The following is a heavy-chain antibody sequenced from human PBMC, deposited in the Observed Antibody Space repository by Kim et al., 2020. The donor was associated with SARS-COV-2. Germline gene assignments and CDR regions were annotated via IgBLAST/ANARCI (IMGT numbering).Heavy chain of an antibody. V-gene: IGHV3-74*01. J-gene: IGHJ3*02. CDR2: DDSTT. Sequence: DDSTTTYADSVKGRFSISRDNAKNTLYLQMNSLRAEDTAVYYCARGWAFDIWGQGTMVTVSS. CDR3: ARGWAFDI. D-gene: IGHD2-15*01.